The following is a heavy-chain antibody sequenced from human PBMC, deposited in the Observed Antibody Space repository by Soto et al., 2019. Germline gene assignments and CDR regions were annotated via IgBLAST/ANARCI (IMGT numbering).Heavy chain of an antibody. J-gene: IGHJ5*02. CDR3: ARGHGSSFNWFDP. Sequence: EVQLVESGGGLVKPGGSLRLSCAASGFTFSNYSMNWVRQAPGKGLEWVSSISTSSSYIYYADSVKGRFTMSRDNAKNSLYLQMNSLRAEDTAVYYCARGHGSSFNWFDPWGQGTLVTVSS. CDR1: GFTFSNYS. CDR2: ISTSSSYI. D-gene: IGHD6-19*01. V-gene: IGHV3-21*01.